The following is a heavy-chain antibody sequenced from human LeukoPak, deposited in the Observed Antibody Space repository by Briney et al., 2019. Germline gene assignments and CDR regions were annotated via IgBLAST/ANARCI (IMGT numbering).Heavy chain of an antibody. CDR2: INSDGSST. CDR1: GFTFSSYW. CDR3: AKDPSYSSSWSY. J-gene: IGHJ4*02. V-gene: IGHV3-74*01. Sequence: GGSLRLSCAASGFTFSSYWMHWVRQAPGKGLVWVSRINSDGSSTSYADSVKGQFTISRDNSKNTLYLEMNSLRAEDTAVYYCAKDPSYSSSWSYWGQGTLVTVS. D-gene: IGHD6-13*01.